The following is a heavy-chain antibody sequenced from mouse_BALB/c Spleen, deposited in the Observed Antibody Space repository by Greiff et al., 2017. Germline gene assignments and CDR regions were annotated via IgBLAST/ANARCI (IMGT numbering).Heavy chain of an antibody. V-gene: IGHV5-17*02. CDR1: GFSFSSFG. CDR3: ARCFYYAMDY. Sequence: EVMLVESGGGLVQPGGSLKLSCAASGFSFSSFGMHWVRQAPEKGLEWVAYISSGSSTIYYADTVKGRFTIYRDKPKNTLFLQMTSLRSEDTAMYDCARCFYYAMDYWGQGTSVTVSS. CDR2: ISSGSSTI. J-gene: IGHJ4*01.